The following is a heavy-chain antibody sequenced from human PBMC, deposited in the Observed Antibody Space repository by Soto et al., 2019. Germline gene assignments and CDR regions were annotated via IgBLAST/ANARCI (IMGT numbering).Heavy chain of an antibody. V-gene: IGHV3-30*18. CDR2: ISYDGSEK. CDR1: GFTFSAYG. Sequence: GGSLRLSCEVSGFTFSAYGMHWVRQAPGKGLEWVAVISYDGSEKYYADSVKGRFTISRDNSKNTLSLQMNSLRAYDTAVYYCAKALGELSPESYDYWGQGTLVTVSS. J-gene: IGHJ4*02. D-gene: IGHD3-16*02. CDR3: AKALGELSPESYDY.